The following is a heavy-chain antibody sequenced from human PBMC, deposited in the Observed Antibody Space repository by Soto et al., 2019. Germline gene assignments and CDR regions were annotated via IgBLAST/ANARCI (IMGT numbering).Heavy chain of an antibody. CDR3: ARQPTTGDTDLWFDP. Sequence: QLQLLESGPGLVKASETLSLTCSVSGGSISTSRSYWAWIRQPPGKGLEWLANIFYSGSTFYNPSLASRVSVYVDTSKNEFSLKLRSVTAADTAVYYCARQPTTGDTDLWFDPWGQGTLVTVSS. CDR1: GGSISTSRSY. D-gene: IGHD2-21*01. J-gene: IGHJ5*02. CDR2: IFYSGST. V-gene: IGHV4-39*01.